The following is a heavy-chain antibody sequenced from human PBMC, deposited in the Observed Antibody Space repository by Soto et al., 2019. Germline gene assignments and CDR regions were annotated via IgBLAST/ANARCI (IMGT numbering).Heavy chain of an antibody. J-gene: IGHJ4*02. Sequence: EVQLVESGGGLVQPGGSLRLSCAASGFTFSSYWMSWVRQAPGKGLEWGANIKQDGVEKYYVDSVKGRFTISRDNATNSLYLQMNSLRAEDTAVFYCVRVGRLGGYWGQGTLVTVSS. CDR2: IKQDGVEK. CDR3: VRVGRLGGY. CDR1: GFTFSSYW. D-gene: IGHD3-16*01. V-gene: IGHV3-7*03.